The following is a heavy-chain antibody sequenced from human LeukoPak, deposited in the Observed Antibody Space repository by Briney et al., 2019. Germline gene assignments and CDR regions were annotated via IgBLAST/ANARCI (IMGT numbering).Heavy chain of an antibody. CDR2: IKSKTDGGTT. CDR1: GFTFSNAW. V-gene: IGHV3-15*01. D-gene: IGHD3-16*01. Sequence: PGGSLRLSCAASGFTFSNAWMSWVRQAPGKGLEWVGRIKSKTDGGTTYYAAPVKGRFTISRDDSKNTLYLQMNSLKTEDTAVYYCAKFSGMGDWFDPWGQGTLVTVSS. CDR3: AKFSGMGDWFDP. J-gene: IGHJ5*02.